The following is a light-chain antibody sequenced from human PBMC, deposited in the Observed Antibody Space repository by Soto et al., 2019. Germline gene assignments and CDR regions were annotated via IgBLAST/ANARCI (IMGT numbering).Light chain of an antibody. CDR1: QSITNR. Sequence: DIQMTQSPSTLSAFVGDRVTITCRASQSITNRLAWYQQKPGKAPKLLIYKTSTLESGVPSRFSGSGSGTEFTLTISSLQPDDFATYYCQHYNTYSQTFGQGTKVDIK. CDR3: QHYNTYSQT. J-gene: IGKJ1*01. CDR2: KTS. V-gene: IGKV1-5*03.